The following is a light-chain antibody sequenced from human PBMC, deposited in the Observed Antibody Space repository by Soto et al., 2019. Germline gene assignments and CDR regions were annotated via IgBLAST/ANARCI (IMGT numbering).Light chain of an antibody. CDR2: GAS. Sequence: EIVLTQSPATLSLSPGERATLSCRASQSVSSYLAWYQQKPGQAPRLLIYGASSRATGIPDNFSGSGSGTDFTLTISRLEPEDFAVYYCQQYGSSPLTFGGGTKVDI. J-gene: IGKJ4*01. V-gene: IGKV3-20*01. CDR1: QSVSSY. CDR3: QQYGSSPLT.